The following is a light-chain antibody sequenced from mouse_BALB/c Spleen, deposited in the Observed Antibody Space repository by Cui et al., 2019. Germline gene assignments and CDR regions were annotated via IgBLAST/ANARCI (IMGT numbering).Light chain of an antibody. J-gene: IGKJ5*01. Sequence: HIVLTQSPAIMSASPGRNVTISCSGSSSVSSMPWYQQKPGTSPKLWIYSTSTLASGVPARFTGSGSGTSFSLTISRMEAEDAATYYCQQRSSYPLTFGAGTKLELK. CDR2: STS. CDR3: QQRSSYPLT. CDR1: SSVSS. V-gene: IGKV4-57*01.